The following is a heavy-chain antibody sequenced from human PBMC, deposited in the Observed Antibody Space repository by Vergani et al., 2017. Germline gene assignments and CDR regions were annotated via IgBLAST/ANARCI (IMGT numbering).Heavy chain of an antibody. Sequence: QVQLVQSGAEVKKPGASVKVSCKASGYTFTGYYMHWVRQAPGQGLEWMGWINPNSGGTNYAQTFQGRVTMTRDTSMSTAYMELSRLRSDDTAVYYCARDRIVVVPAATVSYYYGMDVWGQGTTVTVSS. J-gene: IGHJ6*02. CDR3: ARDRIVVVPAATVSYYYGMDV. CDR2: INPNSGGT. V-gene: IGHV1-2*02. D-gene: IGHD2-2*01. CDR1: GYTFTGYY.